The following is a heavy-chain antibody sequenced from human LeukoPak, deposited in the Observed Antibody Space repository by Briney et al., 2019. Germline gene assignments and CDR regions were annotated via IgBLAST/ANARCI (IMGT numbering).Heavy chain of an antibody. CDR3: AKERIVVVPAAIEEDAFDI. D-gene: IGHD2-2*01. Sequence: GGSLRLSCAASGFTFSSYAMSWVRQAPGKGLEWVSAISGSGGSTYYVDSVKGRFTISRDNSKNTLYLQMNSLRAEDTAVYYCAKERIVVVPAAIEEDAFDIWGQGTMVTVSS. J-gene: IGHJ3*02. CDR1: GFTFSSYA. V-gene: IGHV3-23*01. CDR2: ISGSGGST.